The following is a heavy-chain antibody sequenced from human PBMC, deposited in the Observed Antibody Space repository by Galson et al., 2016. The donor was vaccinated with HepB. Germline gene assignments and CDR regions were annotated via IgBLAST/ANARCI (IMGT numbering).Heavy chain of an antibody. CDR3: ARAAGQGYSGSGSRLDL. Sequence: LRLSCAASGFTFSGYSGNWVRQAPGKGLEWISYISPSSRYIYYTASVKGRFTISRDNAKNSLYLQMNSLRGEDTAIYYCARAAGQGYSGSGSRLDLWGLGTLVTVSS. CDR2: ISPSSRYI. J-gene: IGHJ5*02. CDR1: GFTFSGYS. V-gene: IGHV3-21*01. D-gene: IGHD3-10*01.